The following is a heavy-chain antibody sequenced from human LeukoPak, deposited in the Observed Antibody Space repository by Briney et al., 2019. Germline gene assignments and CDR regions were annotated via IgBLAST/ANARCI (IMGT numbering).Heavy chain of an antibody. V-gene: IGHV3-49*04. Sequence: GGSLRLSCAASGFTFSSYAISWVRRAPGRGLEWVGLIRRRAFGETADYAASVKGRFTISRDDSKSIAYLQMNSLKTEDTAVYYCTREGAAAAYGMDVWGQGTTVTVSS. CDR3: TREGAAAAYGMDV. J-gene: IGHJ6*02. CDR2: IRRRAFGETA. CDR1: GFTFSSYA. D-gene: IGHD6-13*01.